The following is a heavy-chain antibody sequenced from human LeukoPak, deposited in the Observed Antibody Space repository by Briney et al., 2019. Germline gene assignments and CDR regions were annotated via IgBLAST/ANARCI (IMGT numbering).Heavy chain of an antibody. Sequence: SETLSLTCAVYGGAFSGYYWSWIRQPPGKGLEWIGEINHSGSTNYNPSLKSRVTISVDTSKNQSYLKLSSVTGAETAVYYCARGPTYYYDSSGYSFFFQHWGQGTLVTVSS. J-gene: IGHJ1*01. D-gene: IGHD3-22*01. CDR2: INHSGST. CDR1: GGAFSGYY. CDR3: ARGPTYYYDSSGYSFFFQH. V-gene: IGHV4-34*01.